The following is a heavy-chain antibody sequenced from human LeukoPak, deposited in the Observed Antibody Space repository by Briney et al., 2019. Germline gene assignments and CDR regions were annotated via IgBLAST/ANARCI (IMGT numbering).Heavy chain of an antibody. CDR1: GGSFSGYY. J-gene: IGHJ6*02. Sequence: SETLSLTCAVYGGSFSGYYWSWIRQPPGKGLEWIGEINHSGSTNYNPSLKSRVTISVDTSKNQFSLKLSSVTAADTAVYYCARGRDGSGSYSDPYYYGMDVWGQGTTVTASS. V-gene: IGHV4-34*01. CDR3: ARGRDGSGSYSDPYYYGMDV. CDR2: INHSGST. D-gene: IGHD3-10*01.